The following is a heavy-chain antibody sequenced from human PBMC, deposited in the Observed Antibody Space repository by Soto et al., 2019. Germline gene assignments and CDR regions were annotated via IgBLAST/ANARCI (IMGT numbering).Heavy chain of an antibody. J-gene: IGHJ3*02. D-gene: IGHD3-3*01. CDR3: AREKYYDFWSGYLSSGAFDI. CDR1: GYTFTGYY. CDR2: INPNSGGT. Sequence: ASVKVSCKASGYTFTGYYMHWVRQAPGQGLEWMGWINPNSGGTNYAQKFQGWVTMTRDTSISTAYMELSRLRSDDTAVYYCAREKYYDFWSGYLSSGAFDIWGQGTMVTVSS. V-gene: IGHV1-2*04.